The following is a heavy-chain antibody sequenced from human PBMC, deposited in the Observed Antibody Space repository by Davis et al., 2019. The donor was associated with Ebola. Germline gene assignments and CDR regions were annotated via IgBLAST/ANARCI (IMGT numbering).Heavy chain of an antibody. J-gene: IGHJ4*02. CDR2: TYYRSKWYT. V-gene: IGHV6-1*01. CDR3: ARGIAARTHFDY. Sequence: SQTPSLTRVISGHSVPRISAAWNSIRQSTSRGLEWPRRTYYRSKWYTDYAVSVKSRITIIPDTSKNQFSLQLKSLTPEDTAVYYCARGIAARTHFDYWGQGTLVTVSS. CDR1: GHSVPRISAA. D-gene: IGHD6-6*01.